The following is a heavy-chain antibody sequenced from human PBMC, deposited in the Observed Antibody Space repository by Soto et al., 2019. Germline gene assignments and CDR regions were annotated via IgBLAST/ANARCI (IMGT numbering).Heavy chain of an antibody. CDR3: ARHIAGVYVWGTYFDY. CDR1: GGSISSSSYY. Sequence: QLQLQESGPGLVKPSETLSLTCTVSGGSISSSSYYWGWIRQPPGKGLEWIGSIYYSGSTYYNPSLKSRVTISVDTSKNQFSLKLSSVTAADTAVYYCARHIAGVYVWGTYFDYWGQGTLVTVSS. J-gene: IGHJ4*02. D-gene: IGHD3-16*01. CDR2: IYYSGST. V-gene: IGHV4-39*01.